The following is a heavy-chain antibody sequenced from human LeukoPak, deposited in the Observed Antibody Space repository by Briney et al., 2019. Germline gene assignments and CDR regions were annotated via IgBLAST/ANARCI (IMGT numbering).Heavy chain of an antibody. D-gene: IGHD3-9*01. CDR3: ARDVLRYFDWLSESYYFDY. Sequence: ASVKVSCKASGYTFTSYGISLVRQAPGQGLEWMGWISAYNGNTNYAQKLQGRVTMTTDTSTSTAYMELRSLRSDDTAVYYCARDVLRYFDWLSESYYFDYWGQGTLVTVSS. J-gene: IGHJ4*02. CDR2: ISAYNGNT. V-gene: IGHV1-18*01. CDR1: GYTFTSYG.